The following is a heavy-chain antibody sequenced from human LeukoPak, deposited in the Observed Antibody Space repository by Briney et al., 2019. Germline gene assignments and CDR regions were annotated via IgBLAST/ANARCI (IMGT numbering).Heavy chain of an antibody. V-gene: IGHV3-30-3*01. Sequence: PGGSLRLSCAATGFTFSNYAIHWGRQAPGKGLEWVAFISDDGSRQHYADSVKGRFTISRDNSKNTLYLQMNSLRAEDTAVYYCATHSRVAAAGTSGAFDIWGQGTMVTVSS. J-gene: IGHJ3*02. CDR3: ATHSRVAAAGTSGAFDI. D-gene: IGHD6-13*01. CDR1: GFTFSNYA. CDR2: ISDDGSRQ.